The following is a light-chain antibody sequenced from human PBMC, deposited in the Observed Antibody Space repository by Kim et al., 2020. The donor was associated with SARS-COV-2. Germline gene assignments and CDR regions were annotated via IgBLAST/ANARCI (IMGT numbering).Light chain of an antibody. V-gene: IGKV1-5*03. Sequence: SACVGDRVAITSRASQSIDSWLAWYQQKPGKAPKLLITKASSLEGGVPSRFSGSGSGTEFTLTISSLQPDDFATYYCQQYITYQTFGQGTKVDIK. CDR1: QSIDSW. CDR2: KAS. J-gene: IGKJ1*01. CDR3: QQYITYQT.